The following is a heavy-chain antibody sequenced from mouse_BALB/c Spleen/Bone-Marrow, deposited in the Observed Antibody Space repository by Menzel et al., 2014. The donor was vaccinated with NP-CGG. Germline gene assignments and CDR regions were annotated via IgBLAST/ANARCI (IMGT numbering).Heavy chain of an antibody. J-gene: IGHJ3*01. CDR2: INPDSSTI. D-gene: IGHD1-2*01. Sequence: EVKLMESGGGLVQPGGSLKLSCAASGFDFSRYWMSWVRQAPGKGLEWIGEINPDSSTINYTPSLKDKFIISRDNAKNTLYLQMGKVRSEDTALYYCARLHSYGSFAYWGQGTLVTVSA. V-gene: IGHV4-1*02. CDR1: GFDFSRYW. CDR3: ARLHSYGSFAY.